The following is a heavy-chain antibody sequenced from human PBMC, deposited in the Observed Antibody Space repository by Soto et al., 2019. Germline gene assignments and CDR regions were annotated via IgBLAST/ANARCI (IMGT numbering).Heavy chain of an antibody. Sequence: SVKVSCKASGGTFSSYAIIWVRQAPGQGLEWMGGIIPIFGTANYAQKFQGRVTITADESTSTAYMELSSLRSEDTAVYYCAGSWGAVYNWFDPWGQGTLVTVSS. D-gene: IGHD1-26*01. CDR1: GGTFSSYA. CDR2: IIPIFGTA. CDR3: AGSWGAVYNWFDP. J-gene: IGHJ5*02. V-gene: IGHV1-69*13.